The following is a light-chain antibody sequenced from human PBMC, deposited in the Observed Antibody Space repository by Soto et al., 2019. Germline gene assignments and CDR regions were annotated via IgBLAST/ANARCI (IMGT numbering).Light chain of an antibody. CDR3: QQLNTYPVT. J-gene: IGKJ4*01. CDR1: EGVSRY. V-gene: IGKV1-9*01. CDR2: AAS. Sequence: IQLTQSPSSLSASVGDSVTIACRASEGVSRYLSWYQQKPGRAPILLISAASTLQSGVPARFSGSGSGTDFTLSITSLQPEDFATYYCQQLNTYPVTFRGGTKVDI.